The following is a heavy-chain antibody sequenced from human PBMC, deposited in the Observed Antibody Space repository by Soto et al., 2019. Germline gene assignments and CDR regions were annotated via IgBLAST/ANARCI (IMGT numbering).Heavy chain of an antibody. D-gene: IGHD3-3*01. Sequence: SETLSLTCTVAGGSISSGGYYLSWMRQHPGKGLEWIGYIYYSGSTNYNPSLKSRVTISVDTSRNQFSLKLTSVTAADTAVYYCARGVEPPGFCLDLWGQGTLVTVS. J-gene: IGHJ5*02. CDR3: ARGVEPPGFCLDL. V-gene: IGHV4-31*03. CDR1: GGSISSGGYY. CDR2: IYYSGST.